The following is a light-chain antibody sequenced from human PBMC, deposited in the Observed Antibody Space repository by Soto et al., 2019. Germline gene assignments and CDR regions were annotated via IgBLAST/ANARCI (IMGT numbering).Light chain of an antibody. CDR2: DVS. Sequence: QSLLTQPAYVSGSPGQSITISCNGTSIDVGGYNYVSWYQHHPGKAPKLIIYDVSNRPSGVSIRFSGSKSDNTASLTISGLQPEDEADYHCSSYTTSNTRQIVFGTGTKVTVL. J-gene: IGLJ1*01. CDR3: SSYTTSNTRQIV. CDR1: SIDVGGYNY. V-gene: IGLV2-14*03.